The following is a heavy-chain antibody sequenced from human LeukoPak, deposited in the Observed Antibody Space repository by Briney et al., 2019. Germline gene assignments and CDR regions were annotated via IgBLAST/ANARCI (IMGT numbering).Heavy chain of an antibody. CDR1: GYTFTSYY. CDR2: INPNGGST. V-gene: IGHV1-46*01. D-gene: IGHD3-9*01. CDR3: ARDFPTTNELRYVDWPPSGGSSMDV. Sequence: GASVKVSCKASGYTFTSYYMHWVRQAPGQGLEWMGIINPNGGSTNYAQKFQGRVTMTRDTSMSTAYMELSRLRSDDKAVYYCARDFPTTNELRYVDWPPSGGSSMDVWGQGTPVTVSS. J-gene: IGHJ6*02.